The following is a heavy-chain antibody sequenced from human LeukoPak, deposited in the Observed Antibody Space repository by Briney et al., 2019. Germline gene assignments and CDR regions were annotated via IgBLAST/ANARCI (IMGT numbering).Heavy chain of an antibody. Sequence: ASVKVSCKASGYTFTSYAMGWVRQAPGHGLEWMGWINTNTGNPTYAQGFTGRFVLSLDTSVSTAYLQISSLEAEDTAVYYCASFFCINGVCYYLDYWGQGTLVTVSS. CDR1: GYTFTSYA. J-gene: IGHJ4*02. CDR3: ASFFCINGVCYYLDY. CDR2: INTNTGNP. V-gene: IGHV7-4-1*02. D-gene: IGHD2-8*01.